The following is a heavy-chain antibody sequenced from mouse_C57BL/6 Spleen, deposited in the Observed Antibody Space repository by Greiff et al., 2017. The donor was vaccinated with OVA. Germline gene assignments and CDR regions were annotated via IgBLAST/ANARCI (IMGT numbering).Heavy chain of an antibody. CDR1: GYTFTSYG. D-gene: IGHD1-1*01. Sequence: QVQLQQSGAELARPGASVKLSCKASGYTFTSYGISWVKQRTGQGLEWIGEIYPRSGNTYYNEKFKGKATLTADKSSSTAYMELRSLTSEDSAVYVCARGDYYGSRHWYFDVWGTGTTVTGSS. V-gene: IGHV1-81*01. CDR3: ARGDYYGSRHWYFDV. CDR2: IYPRSGNT. J-gene: IGHJ1*03.